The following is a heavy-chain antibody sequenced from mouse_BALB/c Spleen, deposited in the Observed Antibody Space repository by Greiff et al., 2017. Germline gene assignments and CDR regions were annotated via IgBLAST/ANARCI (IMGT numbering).Heavy chain of an antibody. CDR1: GYSITSDYA. J-gene: IGHJ4*01. CDR3: ARLITTAPYYYAMDY. D-gene: IGHD1-2*01. Sequence: VQLKESGPGLVKPSQSLSLTCTVTGYSITSDYAWNWIRQFPGNKLEWMGYISYSGSTSYNPSLKSRISITRDTSKNQFFLQLNSVTTEDIATYYCARLITTAPYYYAMDYWGQGTSVTVSS. V-gene: IGHV3-2*02. CDR2: ISYSGST.